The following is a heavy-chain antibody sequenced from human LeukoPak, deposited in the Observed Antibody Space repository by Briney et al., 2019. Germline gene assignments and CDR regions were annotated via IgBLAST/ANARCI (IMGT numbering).Heavy chain of an antibody. J-gene: IGHJ6*03. D-gene: IGHD2/OR15-2a*01. CDR3: ARQRREYSDKSRLYYYYMDV. CDR1: GGSISSYY. CDR2: IYYSGST. V-gene: IGHV4-59*01. Sequence: RPSETLSLTCTVSGGSISSYYWSWIRQSPGKGLEWIGYIYYSGSTNYSPSLKSRVTVSVDTSKNQFSLRLRSVTAADTAIYYCARQRREYSDKSRLYYYYMDVWGKGTTVTVSS.